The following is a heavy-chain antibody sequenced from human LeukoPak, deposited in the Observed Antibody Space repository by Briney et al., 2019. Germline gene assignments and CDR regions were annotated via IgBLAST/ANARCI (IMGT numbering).Heavy chain of an antibody. V-gene: IGHV5-51*01. D-gene: IGHD3-10*01. Sequence: GESLKISFKGSGYRFTSYWIGWVRQMPGKGLEWMGIIYPGDSDTRYSPSFQGQVTISADKSISTAYLQWSSLKASDTAMYYCARQGLGTYYYGSGKSGNAFDIWGQGTMVTVSS. CDR3: ARQGLGTYYYGSGKSGNAFDI. J-gene: IGHJ3*02. CDR1: GYRFTSYW. CDR2: IYPGDSDT.